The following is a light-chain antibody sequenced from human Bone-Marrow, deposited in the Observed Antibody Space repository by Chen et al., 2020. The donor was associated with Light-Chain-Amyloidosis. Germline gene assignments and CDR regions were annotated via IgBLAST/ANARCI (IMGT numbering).Light chain of an antibody. CDR3: SSYTSTTTDVI. J-gene: IGLJ2*01. Sequence: QSALTHPPSVSVSPRQSITLSCTGPSRDIGTFNYVSGYQQHPGKAPQLIIFEVSNRPSGVSDRCSGSKSGNAASLTISGLQPGDEADFYCSSYTSTTTDVIFGGGTKLTVL. CDR2: EVS. V-gene: IGLV2-14*01. CDR1: SRDIGTFNY.